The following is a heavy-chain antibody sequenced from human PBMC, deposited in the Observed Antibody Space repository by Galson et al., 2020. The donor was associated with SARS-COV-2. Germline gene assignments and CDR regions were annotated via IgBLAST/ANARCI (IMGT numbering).Heavy chain of an antibody. V-gene: IGHV3-30-3*01. D-gene: IGHD1-26*01. CDR1: EFTFSRYG. CDR3: ARDFFDGATVDL. Sequence: TGGSLRLSCVASEFTFSRYGMDWVRQAPGKGLEWVAVISYDGSKTFYADSVKGRFTISRDNSKNTLYLQMNSLRAEDTAVYYCARDFFDGATVDLWGQGTLVTVSS. J-gene: IGHJ5*02. CDR2: ISYDGSKT.